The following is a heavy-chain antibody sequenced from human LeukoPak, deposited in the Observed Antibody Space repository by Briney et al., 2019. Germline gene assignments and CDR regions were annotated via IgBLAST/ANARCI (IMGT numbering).Heavy chain of an antibody. Sequence: ASVKVSCKASGYTFTSHYIHWVRQAPGQGLEWMGWINPNSGGTNYAQKFQGRVTMTRDTSISTAYMELSRLRSDDTAVYYCARKQVSTSNFDYWGQGTLVIVSS. J-gene: IGHJ4*02. CDR2: INPNSGGT. CDR1: GYTFTSHY. V-gene: IGHV1-2*02. D-gene: IGHD5/OR15-5a*01. CDR3: ARKQVSTSNFDY.